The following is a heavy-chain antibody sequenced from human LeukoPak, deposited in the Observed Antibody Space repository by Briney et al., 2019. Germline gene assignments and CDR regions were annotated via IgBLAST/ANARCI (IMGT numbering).Heavy chain of an antibody. V-gene: IGHV4-30-4*07. Sequence: SQTLSLTCTVSGGSISSGGYSWSWIRQPPGKGLEWIGYISYSGSTYYNPSLKSRVTMSLDTSKNQFSLKLSSVTAADTAVYYCARCYGSGPYYMDVWGKGTTVTISS. J-gene: IGHJ6*03. CDR1: GGSISSGGYS. D-gene: IGHD3-10*01. CDR3: ARCYGSGPYYMDV. CDR2: ISYSGST.